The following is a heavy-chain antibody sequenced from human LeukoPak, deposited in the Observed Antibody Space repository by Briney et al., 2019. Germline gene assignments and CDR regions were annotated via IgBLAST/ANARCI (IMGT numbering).Heavy chain of an antibody. CDR3: SAIVVGVAAAGTSDY. CDR2: INPNSGGT. J-gene: IGHJ4*02. D-gene: IGHD6-13*01. CDR1: GYTFTGYY. Sequence: GASVKVSCKASGYTFTGYYMHWVRQAPGQGLEWMGRINPNSGGTNYAQKFQGRVTMTRGTSISTAYMDLSRLRSDDTAVYYCSAIVVGVAAAGTSDYWGQGTLVTASS. V-gene: IGHV1-2*06.